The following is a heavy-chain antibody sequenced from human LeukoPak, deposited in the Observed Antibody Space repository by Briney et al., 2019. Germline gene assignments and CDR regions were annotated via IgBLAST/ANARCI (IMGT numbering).Heavy chain of an antibody. Sequence: PGGSLRLSCAASGFTFDDYAIHWVRQAPGKGLEWVSGISWNSGVIGYADSVKGRFTISRDNAKNSPYLQMNSLRPEDTALYYCAKDIHPASYYDFWSGYYTGFDYWGLGTLVTVSS. CDR1: GFTFDDYA. CDR3: AKDIHPASYYDFWSGYYTGFDY. J-gene: IGHJ4*02. D-gene: IGHD3-3*01. V-gene: IGHV3-9*01. CDR2: ISWNSGVI.